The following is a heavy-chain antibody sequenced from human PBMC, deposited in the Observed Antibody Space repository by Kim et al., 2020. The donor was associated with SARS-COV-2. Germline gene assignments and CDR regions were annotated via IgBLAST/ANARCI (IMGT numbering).Heavy chain of an antibody. CDR2: VNNNNNP. CDR1: GSTFSRRA. Sequence: GGSLRLSCAAPGSTFSRRAMSWVRQVPGKGLEWIASVNNNNNPHYADSAKGRFTVSRDVTTDTLYLQMNTRRADDTALYYCAKDHPSSGGPTFDSWGQGTLGAVSS. J-gene: IGHJ4*02. V-gene: IGHV3-23*05. D-gene: IGHD3-22*01. CDR3: AKDHPSSGGPTFDS.